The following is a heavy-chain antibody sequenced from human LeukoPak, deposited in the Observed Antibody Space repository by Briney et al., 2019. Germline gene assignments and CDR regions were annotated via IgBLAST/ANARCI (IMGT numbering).Heavy chain of an antibody. J-gene: IGHJ6*02. CDR3: ARVRIGQQLDKYYYYAMDV. CDR1: VYTFTDYY. CDR2: INPNRGGT. V-gene: IGHV1-2*02. Sequence: ASVKVSCKSSVYTFTDYYMHWVRHPPGQGLEWVGWINPNRGGTNYAQKFQGRVTMTTDTSISTAYMAVSRLRSDDTAVYYCARVRIGQQLDKYYYYAMDVWGQGTTVTVSS. D-gene: IGHD6-13*01.